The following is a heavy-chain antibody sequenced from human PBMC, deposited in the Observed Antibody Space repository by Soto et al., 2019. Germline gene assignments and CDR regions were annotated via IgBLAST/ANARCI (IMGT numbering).Heavy chain of an antibody. D-gene: IGHD1-26*01. V-gene: IGHV1-2*02. Sequence: ASVKVSCKASGYTFTGYYVHWVRQAPGQGLEWMGWINPNTGGTNYAQKFQGRVTMTSDTSITTAYMELSRLRSDDAAVYYWARVAGSGSHDELRYWG. CDR1: GYTFTGYY. CDR2: INPNTGGT. J-gene: IGHJ4*01. CDR3: ARVAGSGSHDELRY.